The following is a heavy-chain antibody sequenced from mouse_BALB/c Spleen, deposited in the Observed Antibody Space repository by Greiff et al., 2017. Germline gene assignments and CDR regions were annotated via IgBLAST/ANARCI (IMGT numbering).Heavy chain of an antibody. V-gene: IGHV1-54*01. Sequence: QVQLQQSGAELVRPGTSVKVSCKASGYAFTNYLIEWVKQRPGQGLEWIGVINPGSGGTNYNEKFKGKATLTADKSSSTAYMQLSSLTSDDSAVYFCARSDYYDYDGEGLYAMDYWGQGTSVTVSS. CDR2: INPGSGGT. D-gene: IGHD2-4*01. J-gene: IGHJ4*01. CDR3: ARSDYYDYDGEGLYAMDY. CDR1: GYAFTNYL.